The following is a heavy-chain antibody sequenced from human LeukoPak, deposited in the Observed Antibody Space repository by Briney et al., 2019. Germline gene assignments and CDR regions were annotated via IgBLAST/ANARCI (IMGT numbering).Heavy chain of an antibody. J-gene: IGHJ1*01. CDR2: INGDGSTT. CDR3: AREREYSYDA. V-gene: IGHV3-74*01. D-gene: IGHD5-18*01. CDR1: GFTFRTYW. Sequence: GGSLRLSCAASGFTFRTYWMHWVRQAPGKGLVWVSRINGDGSTTSYADSVQGRFTISRDNAKNTVYLQMNSLRAEDTAVYFCAREREYSYDAWGQGTLVTVSS.